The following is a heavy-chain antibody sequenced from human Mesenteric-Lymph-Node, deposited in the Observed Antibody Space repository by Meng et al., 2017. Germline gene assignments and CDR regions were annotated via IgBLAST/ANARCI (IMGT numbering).Heavy chain of an antibody. CDR3: ARGGATPMIIKY. CDR2: VYHNGVT. CDR1: GGSLSGYY. J-gene: IGHJ4*02. Sequence: QVQLKQWGAEVLKPSETLSLPCAVYGGSLSGYYWIWIRQPPGKGLEWMGEVYHNGVTKYSPSLRSRVVISIDTSKNQFSLNLRSVSAADTAMYYCARGGATPMIIKYWGPGTLVTVSS. V-gene: IGHV4-34*02. D-gene: IGHD3-10*01.